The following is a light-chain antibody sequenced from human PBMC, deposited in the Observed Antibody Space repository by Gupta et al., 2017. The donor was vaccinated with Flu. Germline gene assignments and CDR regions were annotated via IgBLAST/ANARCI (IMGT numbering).Light chain of an antibody. CDR3: ASYASSNSWV. CDR1: SSDVGGFNY. Sequence: VTISCTGTSSDVGGFNYVSCYQQHPDTPPILMYYEVSRRPAGVPGRFAGSKSGTAASPTVSGHQDDDDAYFYCASYASSNSWVFGGGTKLTVL. V-gene: IGLV2-8*01. CDR2: EVS. J-gene: IGLJ2*01.